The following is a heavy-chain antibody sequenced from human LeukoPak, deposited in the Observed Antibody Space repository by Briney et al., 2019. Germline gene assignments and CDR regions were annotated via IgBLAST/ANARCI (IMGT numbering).Heavy chain of an antibody. D-gene: IGHD6-6*01. CDR3: ARAKGPYSSSETYYFDH. V-gene: IGHV3-33*01. CDR2: IWYDGSNK. J-gene: IGHJ4*02. CDR1: GFTFSSYG. Sequence: GGSLRLSCAASGFTFSSYGMHWVRQAPGKGLEWVAVIWYDGSNKYYADSVKGRFTISRDNSKNTLYLQMNSLRAEDTAVYYCARAKGPYSSSETYYFDHWGQGTLVTVSS.